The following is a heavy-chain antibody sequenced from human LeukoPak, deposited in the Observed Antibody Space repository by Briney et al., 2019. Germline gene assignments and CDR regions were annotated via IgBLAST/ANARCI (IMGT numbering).Heavy chain of an antibody. D-gene: IGHD3-22*01. J-gene: IGHJ6*02. V-gene: IGHV3-30*04. CDR3: AREGLYYYDSSGYPYYYYGMDV. Sequence: GGSLRLSCAASGFTFSSYAMHWVRQAPGKGLEWVAVISYDGSNKYYADSVKGRFTISRDNSKSTLYLQMNSLRAEDTAVYYCAREGLYYYDSSGYPYYYYGMDVWGQGTTVTVSS. CDR1: GFTFSSYA. CDR2: ISYDGSNK.